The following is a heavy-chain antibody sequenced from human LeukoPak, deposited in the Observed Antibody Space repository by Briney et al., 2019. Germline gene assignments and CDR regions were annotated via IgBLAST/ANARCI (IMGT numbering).Heavy chain of an antibody. CDR2: IYYSGST. CDR3: ARVRQLWVDY. J-gene: IGHJ4*02. Sequence: SETLSLTCTVSGGSISSYYWSWIRQPPGKGLEWIGYIYYSGSTNYNPSLKSRVTISVDTSKNQFSLKLSSVTAADTAVYYCARVRQLWVDYWGQGTLVTVSS. V-gene: IGHV4-59*01. CDR1: GGSISSYY. D-gene: IGHD5-18*01.